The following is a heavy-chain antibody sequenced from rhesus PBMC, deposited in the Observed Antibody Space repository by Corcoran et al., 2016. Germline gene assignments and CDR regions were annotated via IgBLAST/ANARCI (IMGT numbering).Heavy chain of an antibody. D-gene: IGHD1-44*02. CDR1: GYSISSGYD. Sequence: QVQLQGSGPGVVKPSETLSLTCAVSGYSISSGYDWSWIRQPPGKGLEWIVYFYGSSGSTNYNPSLKNRVTNSKDTSKNQFSLKLSSVTAADTAVYYCARAGAVIYGLDSWGQGVVVTVSS. CDR2: FYGSSGST. J-gene: IGHJ6*01. CDR3: ARAGAVIYGLDS. V-gene: IGHV4-76*01.